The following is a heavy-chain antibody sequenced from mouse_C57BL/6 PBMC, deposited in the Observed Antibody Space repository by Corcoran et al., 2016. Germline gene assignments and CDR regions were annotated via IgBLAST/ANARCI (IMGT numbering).Heavy chain of an antibody. D-gene: IGHD1-1*01. Sequence: DVQLQESGPGLVKPSQSLSLTCSVTGYSITSGYYWNWIRQFPGNKLEWMGYISYDGSNNYNPSLKNRISITRDTSKNQFFLKLNSVTTEDTATYYCVYGSSYGFAYWGQGTLVTVSA. V-gene: IGHV3-6*01. CDR3: VYGSSYGFAY. CDR1: GYSITSGYY. J-gene: IGHJ3*01. CDR2: ISYDGSN.